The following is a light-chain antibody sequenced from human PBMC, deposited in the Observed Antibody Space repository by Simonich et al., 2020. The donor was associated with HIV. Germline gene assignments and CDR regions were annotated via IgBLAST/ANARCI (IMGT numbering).Light chain of an antibody. J-gene: IGKJ3*01. CDR1: QSVSSN. CDR2: GAS. V-gene: IGKV3-15*01. CDR3: QQYNNWPSPFT. Sequence: EIVMTQSPATLSVSPGERATLSCRASQSVSSNLAWYQQKPGQAPRLLIYGASTRATGIPARFSGSGSGTEFTLTISSMQSEDFAVYYCQQYNNWPSPFTFGPGTKVDLK.